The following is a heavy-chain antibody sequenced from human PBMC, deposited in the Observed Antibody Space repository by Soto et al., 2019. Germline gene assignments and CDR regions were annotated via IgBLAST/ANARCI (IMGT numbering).Heavy chain of an antibody. Sequence: GGSLRLSCAASGFTFSSYAMSWVRQAPGKGLEWVSAISGSGGSTYYADSVKGRFTISRDNSKNTLYLQMNSLRAEDTAVDYCAKDSMRSGFGGGYFDYWGQGTLVTVSS. D-gene: IGHD3-10*01. V-gene: IGHV3-23*01. CDR1: GFTFSSYA. CDR2: ISGSGGST. CDR3: AKDSMRSGFGGGYFDY. J-gene: IGHJ4*02.